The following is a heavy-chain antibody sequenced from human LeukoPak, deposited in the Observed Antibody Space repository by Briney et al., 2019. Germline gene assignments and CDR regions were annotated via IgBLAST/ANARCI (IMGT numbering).Heavy chain of an antibody. Sequence: GGSLRLSCAASGFMFSRSDIHWVRQAPGKGLEWVAVIWHDRSDTYGSNKYYADSVEGRFTISRDNSKNTVYLQMNSLRVEDTAVYYCAKDGNCGGDCYGWFDPWGQGALVTVSS. J-gene: IGHJ5*02. D-gene: IGHD2-21*02. V-gene: IGHV3-33*06. CDR2: IWHDRSDTYGSNK. CDR3: AKDGNCGGDCYGWFDP. CDR1: GFMFSRSD.